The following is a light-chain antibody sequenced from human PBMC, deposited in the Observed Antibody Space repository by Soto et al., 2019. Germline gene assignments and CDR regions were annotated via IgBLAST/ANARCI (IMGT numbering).Light chain of an antibody. V-gene: IGKV3-11*01. J-gene: IGKJ1*01. CDR2: DAS. CDR1: QSVSSN. CDR3: QQRSNWWT. Sequence: EIVVTQSPATLSLSPGERATLSCRASQSVSSNLAWYQQKPGQAPRLLIYDASNRATGIPARFSGSGSGTDFTLTISSLEPEDFAVYYCQQRSNWWTFGPGTQVEIK.